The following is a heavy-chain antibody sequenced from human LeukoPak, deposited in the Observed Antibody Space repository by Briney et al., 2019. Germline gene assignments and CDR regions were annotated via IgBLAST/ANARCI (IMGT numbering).Heavy chain of an antibody. Sequence: GGSLRLSCAASGFTFSSYWMTWVRQAPGKGLEWVAYIKQDGREKYYVDSVKGRFTISRDNAKNSLYLQMNSLRAEDTAVYYCACGDSNLFDPWGQGTLVTVSS. CDR2: IKQDGREK. V-gene: IGHV3-7*05. CDR1: GFTFSSYW. CDR3: ACGDSNLFDP. D-gene: IGHD4-17*01. J-gene: IGHJ5*02.